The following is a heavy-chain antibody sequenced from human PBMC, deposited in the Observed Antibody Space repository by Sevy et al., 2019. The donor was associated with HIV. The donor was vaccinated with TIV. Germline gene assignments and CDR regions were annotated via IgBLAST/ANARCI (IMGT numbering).Heavy chain of an antibody. CDR2: ISSTSTYI. D-gene: IGHD1-26*01. J-gene: IGHJ6*02. CDR3: ARDGGATDYGMDV. Sequence: GGSLRLSCGASGFTFNTYNFNWVRRAPGKGLECVSSISSTSTYIYYADSVRGRFTISRDNAKNSLYLQMNNLRAEDTAIYYCARDGGATDYGMDVWGLGTTVTVSS. CDR1: GFTFNTYN. V-gene: IGHV3-21*01.